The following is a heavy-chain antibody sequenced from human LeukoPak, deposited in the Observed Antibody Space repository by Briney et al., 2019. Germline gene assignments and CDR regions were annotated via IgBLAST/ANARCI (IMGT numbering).Heavy chain of an antibody. CDR3: ARDLTVWFGEFQRAFDI. Sequence: GGSLRLSCAASGFTVSSNYMSWVRQAPGKGLEWVSVIYSGGSTYYADSVKGRFTISRDNSKNTLYLQMNSLRAEDTAVYYCARDLTVWFGEFQRAFDIWGQGTMVTVSS. V-gene: IGHV3-66*01. CDR2: IYSGGST. CDR1: GFTVSSNY. J-gene: IGHJ3*02. D-gene: IGHD3-10*01.